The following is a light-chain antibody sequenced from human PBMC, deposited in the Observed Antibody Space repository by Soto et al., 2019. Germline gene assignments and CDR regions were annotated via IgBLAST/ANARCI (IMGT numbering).Light chain of an antibody. CDR2: GAS. J-gene: IGKJ1*01. CDR3: QHYNNWPPWT. Sequence: EIVMTQSPATLSVSPGERATLSCRASQSVSSNLAWYQQKPGQAPRLLIYGASTRATGIPARFSGSGSGTEFTLTISSLQCEDFGVYYCQHYNNWPPWTLGQGAKVEMK. V-gene: IGKV3-15*01. CDR1: QSVSSN.